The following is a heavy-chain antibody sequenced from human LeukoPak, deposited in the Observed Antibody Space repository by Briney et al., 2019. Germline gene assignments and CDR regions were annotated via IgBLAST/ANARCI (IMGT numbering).Heavy chain of an antibody. D-gene: IGHD2-2*01. J-gene: IGHJ5*02. Sequence: PSETLSLTCAVYSGSFSGYYWSWIRQPPGKGLEWIGEINHSGSTSHNPSLKSRVTISVDTSKNQFSLKLTPVTAADTAVYYCASRYHPPAAMAASSSWFDPWGQGTLVTVSS. CDR2: INHSGST. CDR3: ASRYHPPAAMAASSSWFDP. CDR1: SGSFSGYY. V-gene: IGHV4-34*01.